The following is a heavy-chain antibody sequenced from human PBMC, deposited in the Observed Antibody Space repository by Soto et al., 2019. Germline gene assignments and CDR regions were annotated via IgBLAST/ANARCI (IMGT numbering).Heavy chain of an antibody. CDR3: AKAKSGSYPPFDY. CDR2: ISYDGSNK. CDR1: GFTFSSYG. V-gene: IGHV3-30*18. D-gene: IGHD1-26*01. Sequence: QVQLVESGGGVVQPGRSLRLSCAASGFTFSSYGMHWVRQAPGKGLEWVAVISYDGSNKYYADSVKGRFTISRDNSKNTLYLKMNSLRAEDTAVYYCAKAKSGSYPPFDYWGQGTLVTVSS. J-gene: IGHJ4*02.